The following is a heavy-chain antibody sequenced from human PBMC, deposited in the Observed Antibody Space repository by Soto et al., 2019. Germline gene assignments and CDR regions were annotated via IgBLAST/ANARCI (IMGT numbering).Heavy chain of an antibody. V-gene: IGHV3-30*18. CDR3: AKDLRGIQLWALDY. D-gene: IGHD5-18*01. Sequence: QVQLVESGGGVVQPGRSLRLSCAASGFTFSSYGMHWVRQAPGKGLEWVAVISYDGSNKYYADSVKGRFTISRDNSKNTLYLQMNSLRAEDTAVYSCAKDLRGIQLWALDYWGQGTLVTVSS. CDR1: GFTFSSYG. CDR2: ISYDGSNK. J-gene: IGHJ4*02.